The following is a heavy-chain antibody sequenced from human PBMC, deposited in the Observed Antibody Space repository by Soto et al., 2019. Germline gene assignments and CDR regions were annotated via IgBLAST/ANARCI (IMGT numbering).Heavy chain of an antibody. Sequence: QVQLVQSGAEVKKPGASVKVSCKASGYTFTSYDINWVRQATGQGLEWMGWMNPNSGNTGYAQKFQGSVSMTRNTSISTADRELSSLRSDDTGVYYWAGGANWNYDFWGQGTLVTVSS. D-gene: IGHD1-7*01. CDR1: GYTFTSYD. CDR3: AGGANWNYDF. V-gene: IGHV1-8*01. J-gene: IGHJ4*02. CDR2: MNPNSGNT.